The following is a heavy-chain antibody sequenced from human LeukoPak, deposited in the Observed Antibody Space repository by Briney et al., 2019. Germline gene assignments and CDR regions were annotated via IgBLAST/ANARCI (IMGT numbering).Heavy chain of an antibody. J-gene: IGHJ4*02. D-gene: IGHD1-14*01. Sequence: GESLKISCKGSGFSFTTYWIGWVRQMPGRGLEWMGIIYPGDSDTRYSPSFQGQVTISADKSISTAYLQWSSLKASDTAIYYCARRDVTSEHFAYWGQGTLVTLSS. CDR1: GFSFTTYW. V-gene: IGHV5-51*01. CDR2: IYPGDSDT. CDR3: ARRDVTSEHFAY.